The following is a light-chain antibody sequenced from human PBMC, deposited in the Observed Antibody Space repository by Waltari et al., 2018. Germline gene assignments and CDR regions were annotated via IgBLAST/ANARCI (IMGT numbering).Light chain of an antibody. CDR3: QSFDNMLSGGVV. V-gene: IGLV1-40*01. Sequence: QSVLTQPPSVSGTPGQRVTISCSGSTSNIGAGHDVHWYQHLPGTAPQLLIHGNNNPPSGVPDRFSGSKSGTSASLAITGLQADDEADYFCQSFDNMLSGGVVFGGGTKLAVL. J-gene: IGLJ2*01. CDR1: TSNIGAGHD. CDR2: GNN.